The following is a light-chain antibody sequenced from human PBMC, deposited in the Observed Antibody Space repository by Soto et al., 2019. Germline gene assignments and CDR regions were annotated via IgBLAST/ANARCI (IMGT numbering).Light chain of an antibody. CDR2: SNS. J-gene: IGLJ2*01. CDR1: SSNIGINA. Sequence: QSVLTQPPSASGTPGQRVTISCSGGSSNIGINAVNWYQQLPGTAPKLLLYSNSQRPSGVPDRFSGSKSGTSASLAISGLHSEDEADYYCAAWDDSLNGVVFGGWTKLTVL. CDR3: AAWDDSLNGVV. V-gene: IGLV1-44*01.